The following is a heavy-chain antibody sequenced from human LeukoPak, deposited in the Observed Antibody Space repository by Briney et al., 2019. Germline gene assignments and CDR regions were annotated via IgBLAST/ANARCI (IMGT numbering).Heavy chain of an antibody. CDR1: GFTFSSYG. J-gene: IGHJ4*02. CDR2: ISYDGSNK. V-gene: IGHV3-30*18. CDR3: AEDNYYGSGSYDY. D-gene: IGHD3-10*01. Sequence: GGSLRLSCAASGFTFSSYGMHWVRQAPGKGLEWVAVISYDGSNKYYADSVKGRFTISRDNSKNTLYLQMNSLRAEDTAVYYCAEDNYYGSGSYDYWGQGTLVTVSS.